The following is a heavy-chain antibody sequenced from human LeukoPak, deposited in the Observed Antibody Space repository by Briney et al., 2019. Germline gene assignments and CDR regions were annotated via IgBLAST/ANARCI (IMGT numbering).Heavy chain of an antibody. V-gene: IGHV4-30-4*01. CDR3: ARAYGDYDRYFDY. CDR2: IYYSGST. CDR1: GGSISSGDYY. J-gene: IGHJ4*02. D-gene: IGHD4-17*01. Sequence: SETLSLTCTVSGGSISSGDYYWSWIRQPPGKGLEWIGYIYYSGSTYYDPSLKSRVTISVDTSKNQFSLKLSSVTAADTAVYYCARAYGDYDRYFDYWGQGTLVTVSS.